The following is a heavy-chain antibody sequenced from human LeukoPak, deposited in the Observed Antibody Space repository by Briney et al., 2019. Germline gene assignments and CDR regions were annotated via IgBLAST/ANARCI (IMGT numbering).Heavy chain of an antibody. CDR2: IKEDGSQK. J-gene: IGHJ6*02. CDR3: ATYSNWVAGDV. D-gene: IGHD7-27*01. V-gene: IGHV3-7*01. CDR1: GFTFSESW. Sequence: GGSLRPSCVTSGFTFSESWMSWVRQAPGKGLERVADIKEDGSQKDYVDSVKGRFTISRDNAKNSLYLQMDSLRAEDTAVYYCATYSNWVAGDVWGQGTTVTVSS.